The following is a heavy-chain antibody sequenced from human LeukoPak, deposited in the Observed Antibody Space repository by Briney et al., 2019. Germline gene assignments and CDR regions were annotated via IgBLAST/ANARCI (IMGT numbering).Heavy chain of an antibody. CDR1: GYTFTDYY. CDR2: INPNSGET. CDR3: ARDRDYSNTERGFDY. D-gene: IGHD4-11*01. V-gene: IGHV1-2*02. Sequence: ASVKVSCKTSGYTFTDYYIHWVRQAPGQGLEWMAWINPNSGETNSAQKFQGRVTMTGDTSISTAYMELRRVTSDDTAVYYCARDRDYSNTERGFDYWGQGTLVTVSS. J-gene: IGHJ4*02.